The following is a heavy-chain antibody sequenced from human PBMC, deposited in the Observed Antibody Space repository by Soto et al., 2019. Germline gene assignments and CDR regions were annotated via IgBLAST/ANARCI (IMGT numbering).Heavy chain of an antibody. V-gene: IGHV3-72*01. CDR3: ARGAPLYCGGDCYPDY. D-gene: IGHD2-21*02. CDR2: TRNKANSYTT. CDR1: GFTFSDHY. Sequence: PGGSLRLSCAASGFTFSDHYMDWVRQAPGKGLEWVGRTRNKANSYTTEYAASVKGRFTISRDDSKNSLYLQMNSLKTEDTAVYYCARGAPLYCGGDCYPDYWGQGTLVTVSS. J-gene: IGHJ4*02.